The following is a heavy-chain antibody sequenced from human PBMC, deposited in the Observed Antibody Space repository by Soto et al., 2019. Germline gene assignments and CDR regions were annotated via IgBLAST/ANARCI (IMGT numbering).Heavy chain of an antibody. D-gene: IGHD4-4*01. CDR1: GFTFSSYA. CDR2: ISGSGGST. J-gene: IGHJ6*02. Sequence: QTGASLRLSCAASGFTFSSYAMSWVRQAPGKGLEWVSAISGSGGSTYYADSVKGRFTISRDNSKNTLYLQMNSLRAEDTAVYYCATWGPYDYSNYDVPSPYYYGMDVWGQGTTVTVSS. V-gene: IGHV3-23*01. CDR3: ATWGPYDYSNYDVPSPYYYGMDV.